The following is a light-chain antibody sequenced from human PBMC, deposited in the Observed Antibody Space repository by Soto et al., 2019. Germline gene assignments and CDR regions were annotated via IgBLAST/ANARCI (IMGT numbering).Light chain of an antibody. CDR1: QSISNW. CDR2: AAS. CDR3: QQSSSTPPFT. Sequence: DIQMTQSPSTLPASVGDRVTITCRASQSISNWLAWYQQKPGKAPKLLIYAASSLQSGVPSRFSADGSGTDFTLTISSLQPEDFATYNCQQSSSTPPFTFGPGTKVDIK. V-gene: IGKV1-39*01. J-gene: IGKJ3*01.